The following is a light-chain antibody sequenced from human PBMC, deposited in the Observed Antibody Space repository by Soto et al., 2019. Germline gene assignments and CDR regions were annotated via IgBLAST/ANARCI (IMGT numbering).Light chain of an antibody. CDR1: SSDVGGYNY. CDR2: DVS. V-gene: IGLV2-11*01. Sequence: QSVLNQPRSVSGSPGQSVTISCTGTSSDVGGYNYVSWYQQHPGKAPKGMIYDVSERPSGVPDRFSGSKSGNTASLTISGLQAEDEADYYCCSNAGSYEVFGGGTQLTVL. CDR3: CSNAGSYEV. J-gene: IGLJ2*01.